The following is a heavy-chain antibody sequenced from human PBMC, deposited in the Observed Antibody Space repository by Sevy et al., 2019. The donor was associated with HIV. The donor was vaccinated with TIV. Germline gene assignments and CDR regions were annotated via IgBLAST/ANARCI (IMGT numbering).Heavy chain of an antibody. CDR3: ARSKTTTVTFDY. CDR2: IFYSGST. J-gene: IGHJ4*02. CDR1: GGSISTGDYY. Sequence: SETLSLTCTVSGGSISTGDYYWSWIRQHPGKGLEWVGYIFYSGSTYSNPSLKSRLTISVDTSKNQFSLKLSSVTAADTAMYYCARSKTTTVTFDYWGQRTLVTVSS. D-gene: IGHD4-4*01. V-gene: IGHV4-31*03.